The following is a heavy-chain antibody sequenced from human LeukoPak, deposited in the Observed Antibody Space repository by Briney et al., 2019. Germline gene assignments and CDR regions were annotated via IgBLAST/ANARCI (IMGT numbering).Heavy chain of an antibody. J-gene: IGHJ6*03. D-gene: IGHD3-16*02. CDR2: ISAYNGNT. V-gene: IGHV1-18*01. CDR1: GYSFSTYG. Sequence: ASVKVSCKASGYSFSTYGISWVRQAPGQGLEWMRWISAYNGNTNYAQKLQGRVTMTTDTSTSTAYMELRSLSSDDTAVYYCARGSDYIWGSYRYNYYYMDVWGKGTTVTVSS. CDR3: ARGSDYIWGSYRYNYYYMDV.